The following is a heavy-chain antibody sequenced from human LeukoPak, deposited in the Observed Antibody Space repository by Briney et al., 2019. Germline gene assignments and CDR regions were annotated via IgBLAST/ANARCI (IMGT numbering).Heavy chain of an antibody. J-gene: IGHJ3*02. CDR1: GGTFSSYA. D-gene: IGHD7-27*01. Sequence: ASVKVSCKASGGTFSSYAISWVRQAPGQGLEWMGWISAYNGNTNYAQKLQGRVTMTTDTSTSTAYMELRSLRSDDTAVYYCARLANWGPYDAFDIWGQGTMVTVSS. CDR2: ISAYNGNT. V-gene: IGHV1-18*01. CDR3: ARLANWGPYDAFDI.